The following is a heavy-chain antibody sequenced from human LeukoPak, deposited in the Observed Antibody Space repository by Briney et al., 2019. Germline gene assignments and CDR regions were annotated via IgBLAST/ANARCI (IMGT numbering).Heavy chain of an antibody. J-gene: IGHJ6*03. V-gene: IGHV4-39*07. Sequence: SETLSLTCPLSGGSISSSRYYWGWIRQPPGKGLEWIGSIYYSGSTYYNPSLKSRVTISVDTSKNQVSLKLSSVTAADTAVYFCARDWDVGGRPGYMDVWGKGTTVTVSS. D-gene: IGHD6-6*01. CDR2: IYYSGST. CDR3: ARDWDVGGRPGYMDV. CDR1: GGSISSSRYY.